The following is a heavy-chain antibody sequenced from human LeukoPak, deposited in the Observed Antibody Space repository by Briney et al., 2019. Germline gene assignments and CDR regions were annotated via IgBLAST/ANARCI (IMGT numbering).Heavy chain of an antibody. CDR2: ISAYNGNT. Sequence: ASVKVSCRASGYTFTSYGISWVRQAPGQGLEWMGWISAYNGNTNYAQKLQGRVTMTTDTSTSTAYMELRSLRSDDTAVYYCARVGIAAAGFYYYGMDVWGQGTTVTVSS. V-gene: IGHV1-18*01. CDR1: GYTFTSYG. J-gene: IGHJ6*02. D-gene: IGHD6-13*01. CDR3: ARVGIAAAGFYYYGMDV.